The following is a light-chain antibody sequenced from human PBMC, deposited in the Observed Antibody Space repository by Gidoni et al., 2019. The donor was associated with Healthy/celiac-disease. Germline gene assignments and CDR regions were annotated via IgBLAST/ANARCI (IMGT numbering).Light chain of an antibody. Sequence: DIVMTQSPDPLAVSLGERATINCKSSQSVLYSSNNKNYLAWYQQKPGQPPKLLIYWASTRESGVPDRFSGSGSGTDFTLTISSLQAEDVAVYYCQQYYSTSQTFGQGTKVEIK. CDR3: QQYYSTSQT. CDR1: QSVLYSSNNKNY. J-gene: IGKJ1*01. V-gene: IGKV4-1*01. CDR2: WAS.